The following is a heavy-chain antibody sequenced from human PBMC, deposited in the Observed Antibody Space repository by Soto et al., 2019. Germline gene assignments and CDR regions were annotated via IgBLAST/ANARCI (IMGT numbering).Heavy chain of an antibody. V-gene: IGHV4-31*03. CDR1: GGSISSGTYF. Sequence: QVQLQESGPGLVKPSQTLSLSCTVSGGSISSGTYFWCWIHQHPGKGLEWIGYISNSGRISYNPSLKSRVTMSVDTSKNQFSLKLSSVTAADTAVYYCTGDSTGESYWGQGSLVTVSS. D-gene: IGHD7-27*01. CDR2: ISNSGRI. CDR3: TGDSTGESY. J-gene: IGHJ4*02.